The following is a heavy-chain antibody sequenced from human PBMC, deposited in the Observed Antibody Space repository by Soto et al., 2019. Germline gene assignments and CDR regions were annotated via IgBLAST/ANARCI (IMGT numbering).Heavy chain of an antibody. Sequence: QVQLQQSGAGLLKPSETLSLTCAVYGESFSGYIWTWIRQTPGKGLQWIGQINHSGSASYNPSLKSRVTISLHSSNSHFSLDLSSVTAAATAVYYCARGLITGSHYSGGWYYFDSWGQGTQVTVSS. CDR3: ARGLITGSHYSGGWYYFDS. D-gene: IGHD6-19*01. CDR1: GESFSGYI. V-gene: IGHV4-34*01. J-gene: IGHJ4*02. CDR2: INHSGSA.